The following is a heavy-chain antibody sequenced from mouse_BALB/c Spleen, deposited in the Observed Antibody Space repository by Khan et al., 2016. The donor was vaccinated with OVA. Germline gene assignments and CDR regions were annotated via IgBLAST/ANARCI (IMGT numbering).Heavy chain of an antibody. Sequence: VRLQQSGPELVKPGASLKVSCKASGYSFTDYNMFWVKQSHGKSLEWIGYIDPYNGGTSYNPTFTGKATLTVDKSSSTAFMHLSSLTSEDSAVFYCARTDYYGSSYYFDYWGQGTTLTVSS. J-gene: IGHJ2*01. CDR1: GYSFTDYN. V-gene: IGHV1S135*01. D-gene: IGHD1-1*01. CDR2: IDPYNGGT. CDR3: ARTDYYGSSYYFDY.